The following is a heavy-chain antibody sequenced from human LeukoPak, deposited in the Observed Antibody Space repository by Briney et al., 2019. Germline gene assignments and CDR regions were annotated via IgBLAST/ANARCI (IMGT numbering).Heavy chain of an antibody. CDR2: IYYSGST. CDR3: ARHPPSWQYCSSTSCYLRPNWFDP. V-gene: IGHV4-39*01. CDR1: GGSISSSSYS. J-gene: IGHJ5*02. Sequence: PSETLSLTCTVSGGSISSSSYSWGWIRQPPGKGLEWIGRIYYSGSTYYNPSLKSRVTISVDTSKNQFSLKLSSVTAANTAVYYCARHPPSWQYCSSTSCYLRPNWFDPWGQGTLVTVSS. D-gene: IGHD2-2*01.